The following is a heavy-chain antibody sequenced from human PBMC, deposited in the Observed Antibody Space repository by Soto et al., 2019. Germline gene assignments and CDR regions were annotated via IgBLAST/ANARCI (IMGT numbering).Heavy chain of an antibody. CDR3: ARVTMVIRDSDHFGVDV. D-gene: IGHD4-17*01. J-gene: IGHJ6*02. V-gene: IGHV4-38-2*02. Sequence: SETLSLTCLVSGFPISSTYSWGWIRQPPGKGLEWIGSISHSGTTSYSPSLTSRVSISVDTSKNQVSLKLTSVTAADTAVYFCARVTMVIRDSDHFGVDVWGPGTTVTVSS. CDR1: GFPISSTYS. CDR2: ISHSGTT.